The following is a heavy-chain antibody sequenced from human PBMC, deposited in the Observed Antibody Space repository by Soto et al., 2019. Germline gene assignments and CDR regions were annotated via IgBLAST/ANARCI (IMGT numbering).Heavy chain of an antibody. CDR1: GYTFTGYY. V-gene: IGHV1-2*04. Sequence: ASVKVSCKASGYTFTGYYMHWVRQAPGQGLEWMGWINPNSGGTNYAQKFQGWVTMTRDTSISTAYMELSRLRSDDTAVYYCARKEIPYDSSGERHDAFDIWGQGTMVTVSS. CDR3: ARKEIPYDSSGERHDAFDI. J-gene: IGHJ3*02. D-gene: IGHD3-22*01. CDR2: INPNSGGT.